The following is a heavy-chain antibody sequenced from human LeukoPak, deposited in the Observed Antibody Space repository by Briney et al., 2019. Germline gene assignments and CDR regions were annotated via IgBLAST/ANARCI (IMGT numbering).Heavy chain of an antibody. CDR2: IYYSGST. J-gene: IGHJ6*02. Sequence: KPSETLSLTCTVSGGSISSYYWSWIRQPPGKGLEWIGYIYYSGSTNYNPFLKSRVTISVDTSKNQFSLKLSSVTAADTAVYYCARARSLYGMDVWGQGTTVTVSS. V-gene: IGHV4-59*01. CDR1: GGSISSYY. CDR3: ARARSLYGMDV.